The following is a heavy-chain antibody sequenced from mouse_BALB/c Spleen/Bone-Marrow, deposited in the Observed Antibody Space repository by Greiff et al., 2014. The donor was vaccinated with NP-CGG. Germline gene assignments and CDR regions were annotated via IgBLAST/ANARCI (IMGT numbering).Heavy chain of an antibody. V-gene: IGHV2-9*02. D-gene: IGHD1-1*01. CDR1: EFSLSSYG. Sequence: QVQLQQSGPGLVAPSQSLSITCTVSEFSLSSYGVHWVRQPPGKGLEWLGVIWAGGSINYNSALMSRLSISKDNSKSQVFLKMKRLQNDDTAMYYCAREGRGSYGSSGYAMDYWGQGTSVTVSS. CDR3: AREGRGSYGSSGYAMDY. CDR2: IWAGGSI. J-gene: IGHJ4*01.